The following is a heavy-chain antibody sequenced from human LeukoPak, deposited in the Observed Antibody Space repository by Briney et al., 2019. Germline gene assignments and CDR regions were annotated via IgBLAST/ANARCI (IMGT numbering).Heavy chain of an antibody. V-gene: IGHV4-4*07. Sequence: ASETLSLTCTVSGGSISSYYWSWIRQPAGKGLEWIGRTYTSGSTNYNPSLKSRVTISVDKSKNQFSLKLSSVTAADTAVYYCAREGYSSSWYYFDYWGQGTLVTVSS. CDR3: AREGYSSSWYYFDY. CDR1: GGSISSYY. CDR2: TYTSGST. D-gene: IGHD6-13*01. J-gene: IGHJ4*02.